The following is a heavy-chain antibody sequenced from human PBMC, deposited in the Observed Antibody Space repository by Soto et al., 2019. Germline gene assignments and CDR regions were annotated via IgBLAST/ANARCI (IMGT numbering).Heavy chain of an antibody. CDR3: ARDQTGITTAGGGRIDH. CDR2: VSFDGTNK. V-gene: IGHV3-30-3*01. Sequence: QVQLVESGGGVVQPGRSLRLSCAASGFTFSTHAMHWVRQAPGKGLECVAIVSFDGTNKYHADSVKGRFTISRDNSKNTRYLQMSGLTSEDTAVYYCARDQTGITTAGGGRIDHWGQGTLVTVSS. CDR1: GFTFSTHA. D-gene: IGHD6-13*01. J-gene: IGHJ4*02.